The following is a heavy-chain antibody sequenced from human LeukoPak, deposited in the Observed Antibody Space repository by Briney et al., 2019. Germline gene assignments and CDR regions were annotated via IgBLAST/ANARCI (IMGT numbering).Heavy chain of an antibody. J-gene: IGHJ4*02. CDR3: AKDLGRYRNNFFDY. Sequence: GGSLRLSCAASGFTFSSYWMSWVRQAPGKGLEWVANMKHDGSDKYYVDSVKGRFTISRDNAENSLYLQMNSLRADDTAVYYCAKDLGRYRNNFFDYWGQGNLVTVSS. D-gene: IGHD1-26*01. V-gene: IGHV3-7*05. CDR2: MKHDGSDK. CDR1: GFTFSSYW.